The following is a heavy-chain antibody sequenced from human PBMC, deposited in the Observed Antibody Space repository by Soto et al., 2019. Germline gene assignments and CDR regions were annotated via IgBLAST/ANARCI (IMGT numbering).Heavy chain of an antibody. Sequence: ASVKVSCKASGYTFTSYGISWVRQAPGQGLEWMGWISAYNGNTNYAQKLQGRVTMTTDTSTSTAYMELRSLRSDDTAVYYCARAINPLVRGVIITSDNWFDPWGQGTLVTVSS. J-gene: IGHJ5*02. CDR2: ISAYNGNT. V-gene: IGHV1-18*01. D-gene: IGHD3-10*01. CDR3: ARAINPLVRGVIITSDNWFDP. CDR1: GYTFTSYG.